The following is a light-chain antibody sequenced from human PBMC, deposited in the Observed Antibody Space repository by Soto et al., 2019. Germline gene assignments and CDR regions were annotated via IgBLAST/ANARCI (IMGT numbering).Light chain of an antibody. J-gene: IGKJ1*01. CDR2: GTF. Sequence: EIVLTQSPGTLSVSPGERATLSCRASETISSDKLAWYQQKPGQPPSLLIYGTFSRATGIPDRFSGSGSGTDFTLTMSRLEPEDSAIYYCQRYGSWTFGQGTKVEI. CDR3: QRYGSWT. V-gene: IGKV3-20*01. CDR1: ETISSDK.